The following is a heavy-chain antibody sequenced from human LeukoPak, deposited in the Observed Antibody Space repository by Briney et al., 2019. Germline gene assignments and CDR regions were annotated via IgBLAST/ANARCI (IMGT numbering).Heavy chain of an antibody. CDR1: GFTFSSYG. Sequence: PGGSLRLSCAASGFTFSSYGMHWVRQAPGKGLEWVAVIWYDGSNKYYADSVKGRFTISRDNAKNSLYLQMNSLRAEDTAVYYCATLVNYWSFDYWGQGTLVTVSS. D-gene: IGHD1-1*01. CDR3: ATLVNYWSFDY. V-gene: IGHV3-33*03. J-gene: IGHJ4*02. CDR2: IWYDGSNK.